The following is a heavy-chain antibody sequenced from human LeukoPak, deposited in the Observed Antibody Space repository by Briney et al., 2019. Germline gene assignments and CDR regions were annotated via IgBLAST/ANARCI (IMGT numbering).Heavy chain of an antibody. CDR3: VRDSSNYYFDY. D-gene: IGHD2-2*01. V-gene: IGHV4-59*01. CDR2: IYYSGST. CDR1: GGSISSYY. J-gene: IGHJ4*02. Sequence: PSETLSLTCTVSGGSISSYYWSWIRQPPGKGLEWIGYIYYSGSTNYNPSLKSRVTISVDTSKNQFSLKLSSVTAADTAVYYCVRDSSNYYFDYWGQGTLVTVSS.